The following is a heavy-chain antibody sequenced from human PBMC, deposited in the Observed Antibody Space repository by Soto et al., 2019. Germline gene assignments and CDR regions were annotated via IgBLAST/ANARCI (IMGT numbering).Heavy chain of an antibody. V-gene: IGHV3-7*01. CDR3: ATYNYYGSGGLFDY. CDR1: GFTFSSYW. CDR2: VKEDGSEK. J-gene: IGHJ4*02. D-gene: IGHD3-10*01. Sequence: EVQLVESGGALVQPGGSLRLSCAAAGFTFSSYWMSWVRQAPGKGLEWVASVKEDGSEKYSVNSVKGRFTISRDNAKNSLWLHTNSLRAEDTAVYFCATYNYYGSGGLFDYWGQGSLVTVSS.